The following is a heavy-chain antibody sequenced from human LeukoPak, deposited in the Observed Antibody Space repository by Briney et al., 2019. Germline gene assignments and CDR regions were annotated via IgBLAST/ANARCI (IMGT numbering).Heavy chain of an antibody. CDR2: IYYSGST. V-gene: IGHV4-59*08. D-gene: IGHD2-2*01. CDR3: ARVIGYCSSTSCFGYFDY. CDR1: GGSISSYY. J-gene: IGHJ4*02. Sequence: SETLSLTCTVSGGSISSYYWSWIRQPPGKGLEWIGYIYYSGSTNYNRSLKSRVTTSVDTSKNQLSLKLSSVTAADTAVYYCARVIGYCSSTSCFGYFDYWGQGTLVTVSS.